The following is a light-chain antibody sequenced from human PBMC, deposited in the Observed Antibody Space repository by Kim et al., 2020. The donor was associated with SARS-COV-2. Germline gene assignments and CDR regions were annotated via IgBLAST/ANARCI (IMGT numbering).Light chain of an antibody. CDR1: CSAVESNNL. Sequence: QANHITCTGTCSAVESNNLVSWNQPHPGKAPKLMTCEDNRRPSGVSNRFSGSKSGNTASLTISGLQAEDVAEYYCCSYAGDSTFVFGTGTKVTVL. CDR3: CSYAGDSTFV. J-gene: IGLJ1*01. V-gene: IGLV2-23*01. CDR2: EDN.